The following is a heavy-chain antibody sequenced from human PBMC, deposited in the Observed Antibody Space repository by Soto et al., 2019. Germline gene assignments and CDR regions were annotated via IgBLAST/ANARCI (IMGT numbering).Heavy chain of an antibody. CDR3: ARDRAVDGPIDY. V-gene: IGHV1-3*01. D-gene: IGHD6-19*01. J-gene: IGHJ4*02. Sequence: QVQLVQSGAEVKKPGASVKVSCKASGYTFTSYAMHWVRQAPGQRREWMGWINAGNGNTKYSQKFQGRVTITRDKSASTAYMELSSLRSEDTAVYYCARDRAVDGPIDYWGQGTLVTVSS. CDR2: INAGNGNT. CDR1: GYTFTSYA.